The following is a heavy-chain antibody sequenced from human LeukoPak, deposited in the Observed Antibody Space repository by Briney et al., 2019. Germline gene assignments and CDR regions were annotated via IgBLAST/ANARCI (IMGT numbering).Heavy chain of an antibody. CDR3: AREGRCGGDCYYDY. D-gene: IGHD2-21*02. Sequence: GGSLRLSCAASGFTFSSYSMNWVRQAPGKGLEWVSYISSDSRTIYYADSVKGRFTISRDNAKNTLYLQMNSLRAEDTAVYYCAREGRCGGDCYYDYWGQGTLVTVSS. CDR1: GFTFSSYS. J-gene: IGHJ4*02. CDR2: ISSDSRTI. V-gene: IGHV3-48*01.